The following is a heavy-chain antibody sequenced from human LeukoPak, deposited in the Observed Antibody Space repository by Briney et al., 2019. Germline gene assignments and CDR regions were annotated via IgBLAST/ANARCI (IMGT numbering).Heavy chain of an antibody. Sequence: PGGSLRLSCSASGFTFSTYAMHWVRQAPEKGLEYVSVISSNGGGTYYADSVKGRFTISRDNSKNTVHLQMSSLRPEDTAMYYCVKSISMTAVITAFDHWGQGSLVTVSS. CDR3: VKSISMTAVITAFDH. CDR2: ISSNGGGT. D-gene: IGHD4-23*01. V-gene: IGHV3-64D*06. J-gene: IGHJ4*02. CDR1: GFTFSTYA.